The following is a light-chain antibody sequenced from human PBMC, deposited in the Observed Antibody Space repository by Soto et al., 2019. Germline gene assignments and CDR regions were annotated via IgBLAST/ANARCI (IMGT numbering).Light chain of an antibody. J-gene: IGKJ5*01. CDR2: AAS. CDR3: QKYDSAPIT. CDR1: QGISNY. V-gene: IGKV1-27*01. Sequence: DIQMTQSPSSLSASLGDRVTITCRASQGISNYLAWYQQKAGKDPKLLIYAASTLQSGVPSRFSGSGSGTDLTLTISSLQPEDVANYYSQKYDSAPITFGQGTRLEIK.